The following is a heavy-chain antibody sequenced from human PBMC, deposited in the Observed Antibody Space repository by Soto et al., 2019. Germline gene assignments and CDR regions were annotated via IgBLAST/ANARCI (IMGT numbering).Heavy chain of an antibody. J-gene: IGHJ4*02. Sequence: EVQLLESGGGLVQPGGSLRLSCAASGFTFNNYAMTWVRQAPGKGLEWVSAISGGGDTTSYADSVKGRFTTSRDGTKNTLYQLKISLRADDTALYYCAKGLGCSVTLTGRVDFWGQGTLVTVSS. V-gene: IGHV3-23*01. CDR2: ISGGGDTT. D-gene: IGHD3-10*02. CDR1: GFTFNNYA. CDR3: AKGLGCSVTLTGRVDF.